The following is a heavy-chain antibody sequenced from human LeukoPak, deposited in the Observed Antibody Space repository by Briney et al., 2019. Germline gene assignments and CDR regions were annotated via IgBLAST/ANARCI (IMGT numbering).Heavy chain of an antibody. J-gene: IGHJ4*02. V-gene: IGHV3-23*01. Sequence: GGSLRLSCTGSGFIFSRYAVSWVRQAPGKGLEWVSAISKNTVDTYYADSVKGRLTISRDSSKNTVYLQMNSLRAEDTAVYHCVRDIEQLRYFDTWGQGTLVTVSS. D-gene: IGHD3-9*01. CDR1: GFIFSRYA. CDR2: ISKNTVDT. CDR3: VRDIEQLRYFDT.